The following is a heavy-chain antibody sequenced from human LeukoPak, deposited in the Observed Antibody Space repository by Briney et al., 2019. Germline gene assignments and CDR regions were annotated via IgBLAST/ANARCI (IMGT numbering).Heavy chain of an antibody. CDR2: INHSGST. J-gene: IGHJ4*02. Sequence: PSGTLSLTCAVSGGSISSSNWWSWVRQPPGKGLEWIGEINHSGSTNYNPSLKSRVTISVDTSKNQFSLKLSSVTAADTAVYYCARGSRRRITMVRGATDYWGQGTLVTVSS. V-gene: IGHV4-4*02. CDR1: GGSISSSNW. D-gene: IGHD3-10*01. CDR3: ARGSRRRITMVRGATDY.